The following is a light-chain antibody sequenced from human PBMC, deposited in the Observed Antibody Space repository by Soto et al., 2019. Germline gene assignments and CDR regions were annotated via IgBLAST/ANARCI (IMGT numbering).Light chain of an antibody. CDR1: SSDVGGFNY. J-gene: IGLJ1*01. CDR3: NSYTSSSTYG. Sequence: QSVLAQPASVSGSPGQSITISCTGTSSDVGGFNYVSWYQQHPGKAPKLMIYDVTNRPSGVFYRFSGSKSGNTASLTFSGLQAEDEADYYCNSYTSSSTYGFGTGTKVTVL. V-gene: IGLV2-14*03. CDR2: DVT.